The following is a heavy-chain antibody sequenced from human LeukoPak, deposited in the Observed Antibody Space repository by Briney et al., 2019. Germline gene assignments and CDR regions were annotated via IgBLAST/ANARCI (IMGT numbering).Heavy chain of an antibody. Sequence: GASVKVSCKASGYTFTVYFMHWVRQAPGQGLEWMGWINPNSGGTNYAQKFQGRVTMTRDTSISTAYMELSRLRSEDTAVYYCARELNYDSSGYYFDYWGQGTLVAVSS. CDR1: GYTFTVYF. V-gene: IGHV1-2*02. CDR3: ARELNYDSSGYYFDY. J-gene: IGHJ4*02. CDR2: INPNSGGT. D-gene: IGHD3-22*01.